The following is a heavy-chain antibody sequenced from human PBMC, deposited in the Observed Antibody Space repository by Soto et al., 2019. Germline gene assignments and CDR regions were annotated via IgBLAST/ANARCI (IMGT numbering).Heavy chain of an antibody. CDR2: IRSSDNTR. V-gene: IGHV3-11*01. Sequence: RGYPRLACAASGFSFSDYYMSWIRQAPGKGLEWVSYIRSSDNTRYYADSVKGRFTISRDNAKNSLYLQMNSLRAEDTAVYKCARGNDIYHYWGQATLVTLSS. CDR3: ARGNDIYHY. CDR1: GFSFSDYY. J-gene: IGHJ4*02.